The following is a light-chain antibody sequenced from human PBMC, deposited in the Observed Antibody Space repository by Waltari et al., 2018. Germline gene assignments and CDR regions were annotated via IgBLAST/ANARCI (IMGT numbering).Light chain of an antibody. CDR2: AAS. CDR1: QGISNY. Sequence: DIQMTQSPSSLSASVGDRVTITCRASQGISNYLAWYQQKPGKVPKLLIYAASTLQSGVPSRFRGSVSGTDFTLTISSLQPEDVATYYCQKYNSAPPWTFGQGTKVEIK. CDR3: QKYNSAPPWT. J-gene: IGKJ1*01. V-gene: IGKV1-27*01.